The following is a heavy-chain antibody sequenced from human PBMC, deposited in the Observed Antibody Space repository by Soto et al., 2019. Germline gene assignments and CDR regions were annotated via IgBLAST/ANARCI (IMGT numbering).Heavy chain of an antibody. J-gene: IGHJ5*02. Sequence: SETLSLTCTVSGGSISSGGYYWSWIRQHPGKGLEWIGYIYYSGSTYYNPSLKSRVTISVDTSKNQFSLKLSSVTAADTAVYYCARDRRKFGELLSLRWFDPWGQGALVTVSS. V-gene: IGHV4-31*03. CDR1: GGSISSGGYY. CDR2: IYYSGST. D-gene: IGHD3-10*01. CDR3: ARDRRKFGELLSLRWFDP.